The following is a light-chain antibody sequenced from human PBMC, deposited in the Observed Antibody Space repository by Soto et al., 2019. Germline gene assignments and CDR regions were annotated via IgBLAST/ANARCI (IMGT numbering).Light chain of an antibody. CDR2: EVN. V-gene: IGLV2-23*02. CDR3: CSYAGSSSVL. Sequence: QSALTQPASVSGSPGQSITISCTGTSSDVGSYNLVSRYQHRPGKAPQLMIYEVNKRPSGVSDRFSGSKSGNTASLTVSGLQAEDEAAYYCCSYAGSSSVLFGGGTKLTVL. J-gene: IGLJ2*01. CDR1: SSDVGSYNL.